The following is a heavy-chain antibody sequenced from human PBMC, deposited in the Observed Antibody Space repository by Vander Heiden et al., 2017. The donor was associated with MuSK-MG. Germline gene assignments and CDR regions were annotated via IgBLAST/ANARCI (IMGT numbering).Heavy chain of an antibody. J-gene: IGHJ4*02. CDR1: GFTFSSYE. Sequence: EVQLVESGGGLVQPGGSLRLACAASGFTFSSYEMNWVRQAPGKGLEWVSYISSSGSTIYYADSVKGRFTISRDNAKNSLYLQMNSLRAEDTAVYYCASKLLPIAAAGTIDYWGQGTLVTVSS. V-gene: IGHV3-48*03. CDR2: ISSSGSTI. D-gene: IGHD6-13*01. CDR3: ASKLLPIAAAGTIDY.